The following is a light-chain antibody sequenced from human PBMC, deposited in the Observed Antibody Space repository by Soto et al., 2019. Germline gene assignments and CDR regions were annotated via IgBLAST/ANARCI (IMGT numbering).Light chain of an antibody. V-gene: IGLV2-14*01. J-gene: IGLJ1*01. CDR3: SSYTTSNTYV. CDR1: SSDVGGYSY. CDR2: EVS. Sequence: QSVLTQPASVSGYPGQSITISCTGRSSDVGGYSYVSWYQQHPGKAPKFMIYEVSRRPSGVSNRFSGSKSGNTASLTVSGLQAEDEADYYCSSYTTSNTYVFGTGTKVTVL.